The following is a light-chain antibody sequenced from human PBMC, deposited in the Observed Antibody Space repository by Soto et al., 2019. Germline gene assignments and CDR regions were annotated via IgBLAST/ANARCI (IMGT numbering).Light chain of an antibody. Sequence: TQSPSSLSASVGDRVTITCRASQGISNYLAWYQQKPGQAPRLLIYDASTRATGIPARFSGSGSGTEFTLIISSLQSEDFAVYYCQQYSNWLTFGGGTKVEIK. CDR1: QGISNY. V-gene: IGKV3-15*01. J-gene: IGKJ4*01. CDR3: QQYSNWLT. CDR2: DAS.